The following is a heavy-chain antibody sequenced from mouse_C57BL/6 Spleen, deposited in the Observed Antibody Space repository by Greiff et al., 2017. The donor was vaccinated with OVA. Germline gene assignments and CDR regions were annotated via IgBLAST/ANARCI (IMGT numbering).Heavy chain of an antibody. CDR2: IHPNSGST. CDR1: GYTFTSYW. Sequence: VQLQQPGAELVKPGASVKLSCKASGYTFTSYWMHWVKQRPGQGLEWIGMIHPNSGSTNYNEKFKSKATLTVDRSYSTAYMQLSSLTSEDSAVYYCAEDSNSSWLAYWGQGTLVTVSA. V-gene: IGHV1-64*01. D-gene: IGHD2-5*01. J-gene: IGHJ3*01. CDR3: AEDSNSSWLAY.